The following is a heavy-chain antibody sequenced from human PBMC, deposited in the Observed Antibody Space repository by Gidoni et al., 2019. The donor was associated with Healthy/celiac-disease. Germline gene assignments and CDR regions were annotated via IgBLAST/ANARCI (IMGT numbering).Heavy chain of an antibody. CDR1: GGSISSSSYY. V-gene: IGHV4-39*01. D-gene: IGHD6-13*01. J-gene: IGHJ4*02. CDR3: ARLKGFIAAPINY. Sequence: QLQLQASGPGLVKPSETLSLTCTVSGGSISSSSYYWGWIRQPPGKGLEWIGRIYYSGSTYYNPSLKSRVTISVDTSKNQFSLKLSSVTAADTAVYYCARLKGFIAAPINYWGQGTLVTVSS. CDR2: IYYSGST.